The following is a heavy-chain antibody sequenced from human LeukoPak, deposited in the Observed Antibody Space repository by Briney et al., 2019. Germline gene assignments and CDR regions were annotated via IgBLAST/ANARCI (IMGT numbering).Heavy chain of an antibody. CDR3: ARNKIAAWAY. CDR2: IYYSGST. J-gene: IGHJ4*02. D-gene: IGHD6-13*01. Sequence: SETLSLTCTVSGGSISSSSYYWGWIRQPPGKGLEWIGSIYYSGSTYYNPSLRSRVTISVDTSKNQFSLKLSSVTAADTAVYYCARNKIAAWAYWGQGTLVTVSS. V-gene: IGHV4-39*07. CDR1: GGSISSSSYY.